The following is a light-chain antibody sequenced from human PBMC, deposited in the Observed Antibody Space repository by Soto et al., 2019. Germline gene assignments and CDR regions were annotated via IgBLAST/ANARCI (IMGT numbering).Light chain of an antibody. J-gene: IGKJ5*01. CDR3: QQLNSYPIT. V-gene: IGKV1-9*01. CDR1: QGLSSD. CDR2: AES. Sequence: DIQLTQSPSFLSASVGDRVTITCRASQGLSSDLAWYQQKPGKAPKLLIYAESTLKSGGPSRFSGSESGTEFTLTIISLRPEDFATYYCQQLNSYPITVGQGTRLEIK.